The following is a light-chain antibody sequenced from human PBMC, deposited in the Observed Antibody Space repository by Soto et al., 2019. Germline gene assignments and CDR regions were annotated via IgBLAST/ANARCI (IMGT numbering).Light chain of an antibody. J-gene: IGLJ2*01. V-gene: IGLV3-9*01. CDR2: RDS. Sequence: SYELTQPLSVSVALGQTARITCGGNNIGSKNVPWYQQKPGQAPVLVIYRDSNRPSGIPERFSGSNSGNTATLTISRAQAGDEAGYYCQVWDSSTVVFGVGTKLTVL. CDR3: QVWDSSTVV. CDR1: NIGSKN.